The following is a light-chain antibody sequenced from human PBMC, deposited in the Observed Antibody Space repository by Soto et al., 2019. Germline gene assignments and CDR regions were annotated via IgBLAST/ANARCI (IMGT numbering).Light chain of an antibody. Sequence: EIVMTQSPVTLSVSPGERATLSCRASQSVTNSYLAWYQQKPGQAPRLLIFGASTRAAGIPARFSGSGSGTEFTLTISSLQPDDFATYYCQQYNSYSTFGQGTKVDIK. V-gene: IGKV3-15*01. CDR3: QQYNSYST. CDR2: GAS. J-gene: IGKJ1*01. CDR1: QSVTNSY.